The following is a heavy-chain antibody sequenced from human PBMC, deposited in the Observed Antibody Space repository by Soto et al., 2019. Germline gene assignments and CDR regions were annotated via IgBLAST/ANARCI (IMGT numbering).Heavy chain of an antibody. Sequence: QVQLVESGGGVVQPGRSRRLSCAASGFTFNTYPMHWVRQAPGKGLEWVALISHDGSKKYYADSVKGRFTISRDNSENTLYLQLNNLRAEGTAVYYCARWTYYYDSGGYRWGQGTLVTVSS. D-gene: IGHD3-22*01. V-gene: IGHV3-30-3*01. CDR3: ARWTYYYDSGGYR. CDR1: GFTFNTYP. CDR2: ISHDGSKK. J-gene: IGHJ4*02.